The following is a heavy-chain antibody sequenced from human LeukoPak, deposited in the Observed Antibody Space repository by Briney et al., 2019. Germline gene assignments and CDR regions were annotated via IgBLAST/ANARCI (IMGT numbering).Heavy chain of an antibody. CDR1: GGTFSSYA. V-gene: IGHV1-18*01. J-gene: IGHJ6*02. CDR3: ARTPGMVVVKTFYCMDV. CDR2: IGTYKGNT. D-gene: IGHD3-22*01. Sequence: ASVKVSCKASGGTFSSYAISWVRQAPGQGLEWMGWIGTYKGNTNYAQMFQGRVTMTTDTSTSTAYMELKNLRSDDTAVYYCARTPGMVVVKTFYCMDVWGQGTTVTVSS.